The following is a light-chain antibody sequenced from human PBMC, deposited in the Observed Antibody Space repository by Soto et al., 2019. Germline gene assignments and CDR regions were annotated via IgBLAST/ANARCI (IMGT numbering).Light chain of an antibody. CDR1: SSNIGAGSD. J-gene: IGLJ2*01. CDR2: GNI. CDR3: QSYDNSLRGSL. Sequence: QSVLTQPPSVSGAPGQSVTISCTGSSSNIGAGSDVQWYQQLPGTAPKLLIYGNINRPSGVPDRFSGSRSGTSASLAIAGLQAEDEADYYCQSYDNSLRGSLFGGGTKLTVL. V-gene: IGLV1-40*01.